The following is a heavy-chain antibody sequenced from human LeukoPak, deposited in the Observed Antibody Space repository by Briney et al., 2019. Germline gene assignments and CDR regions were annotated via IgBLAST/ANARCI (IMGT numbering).Heavy chain of an antibody. J-gene: IGHJ4*02. CDR2: ISDSGDST. CDR1: GFTFSINA. Sequence: GGSLRLSCAASGFTFSINAMSWVRQAPGKGLEWVSAISDSGDSTYYADSVKGRFTISRDNSKNTLYLQMNSLRAEDTAVYYCASTDYGGNWKEDYWGQGTLVTVSS. CDR3: ASTDYGGNWKEDY. D-gene: IGHD4-23*01. V-gene: IGHV3-23*01.